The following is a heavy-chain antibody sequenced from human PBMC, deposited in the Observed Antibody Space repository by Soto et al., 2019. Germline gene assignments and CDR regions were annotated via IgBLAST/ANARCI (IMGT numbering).Heavy chain of an antibody. J-gene: IGHJ6*04. CDR3: AGDPPGDIVVVPAALHDYYYYGLDV. V-gene: IGHV1-69*01. CDR2: IIPIFGPA. CDR1: GGTFSSYA. Sequence: QVQLVQSGAEVKKPGSAVKVSCKASGGTFSSYAISCVRQAPGQGLEWMGGIIPIFGPANYAQKFQGRVTITADESTSAAYIELSSQRSADTAVYYCAGDPPGDIVVVPAALHDYYYYGLDVWGKGTTVTVSS. D-gene: IGHD2-2*02.